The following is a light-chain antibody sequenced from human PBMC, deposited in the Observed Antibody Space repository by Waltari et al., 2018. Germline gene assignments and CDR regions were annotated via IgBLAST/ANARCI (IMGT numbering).Light chain of an antibody. CDR3: QQYGTSSS. Sequence: EIVLTQSPGTLSLSQGERATLSCRASQSVGSNYLVWYQQKPGQAPRLLIYGASSRATGIPDRFTGSGSGTDFTLTISRLEPEDFAVYYCQQYGTSSSFGQGTRLEIK. CDR2: GAS. V-gene: IGKV3-20*01. J-gene: IGKJ5*01. CDR1: QSVGSNY.